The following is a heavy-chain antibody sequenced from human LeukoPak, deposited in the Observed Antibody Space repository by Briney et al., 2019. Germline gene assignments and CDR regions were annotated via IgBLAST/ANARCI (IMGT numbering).Heavy chain of an antibody. D-gene: IGHD2-15*01. CDR2: IGTGGGGT. V-gene: IGHV3-23*01. Sequence: PGGSLRLSCAASGFTFSSYAMSWVRQAPGKGLEWVSTIGTGGGGTYYADSVRGRFTISRDNSKNTLYLQMNSLRAEDTAVYYCARDRVVVAANHYYYYYGMDVWGKGTTVTVSS. CDR1: GFTFSSYA. CDR3: ARDRVVVAANHYYYYYGMDV. J-gene: IGHJ6*04.